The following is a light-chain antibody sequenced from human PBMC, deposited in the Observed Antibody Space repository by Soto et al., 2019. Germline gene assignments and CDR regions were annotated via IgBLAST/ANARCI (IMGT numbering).Light chain of an antibody. V-gene: IGKV1-39*01. CDR2: AAS. Sequence: DIQMTQSPSSLSASVGDRVTITCRASQSISSYLNWYQQKPEKAPKLLIYAASSLQSGVPSRFSGSGTGTDFTLTISSMKPEDFATYYCQQSYSSPYTFGQGPKLEIK. CDR3: QQSYSSPYT. J-gene: IGKJ2*01. CDR1: QSISSY.